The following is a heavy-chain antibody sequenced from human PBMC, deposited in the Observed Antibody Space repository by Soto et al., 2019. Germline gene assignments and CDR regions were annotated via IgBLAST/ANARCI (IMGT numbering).Heavy chain of an antibody. CDR2: IKQDGSEK. V-gene: IGHV3-7*01. D-gene: IGHD3-3*01. Sequence: LRLSCAASGFTFSSYWMSLVRQAPGKGLEWVANIKQDGSEKYYVDSVKGRFTISRDNAKNSLYLQMNSLRAEDTAVYYCARDRYDFWSGYYTADSYNWFDPWGQGTLVTVSS. CDR1: GFTFSSYW. CDR3: ARDRYDFWSGYYTADSYNWFDP. J-gene: IGHJ5*02.